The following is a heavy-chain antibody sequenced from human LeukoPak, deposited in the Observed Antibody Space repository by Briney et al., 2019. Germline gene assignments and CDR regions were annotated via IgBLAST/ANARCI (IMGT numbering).Heavy chain of an antibody. CDR1: GFTFSSYA. Sequence: PGGSLRLSCAASGFTFSSYAMHWVRQAPGKGLEWVAVISYDGSNKYYADSVKGRFTISRDNSKNTLYLQMNSLRAEDTAVYYCARAQYYYGSGNLEYWGQGTLVTVSS. J-gene: IGHJ4*02. CDR2: ISYDGSNK. V-gene: IGHV3-30-3*01. D-gene: IGHD3-10*01. CDR3: ARAQYYYGSGNLEY.